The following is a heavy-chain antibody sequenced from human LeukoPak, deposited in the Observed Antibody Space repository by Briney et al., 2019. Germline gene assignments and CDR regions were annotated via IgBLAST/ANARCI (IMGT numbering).Heavy chain of an antibody. D-gene: IGHD6-13*01. CDR3: ARGRSSSWYYVSWFDP. CDR1: GFTFSSYW. V-gene: IGHV3-74*01. Sequence: GGSLRLSCAASGFTFSSYWMHWVRQAPGKGLVWVSRINSDGSSTSYADSVKGRFTISRDNAKNTLYLQMNSLRAEDTAVYYCARGRSSSWYYVSWFDPWGQGTLVTVSS. J-gene: IGHJ5*02. CDR2: INSDGSST.